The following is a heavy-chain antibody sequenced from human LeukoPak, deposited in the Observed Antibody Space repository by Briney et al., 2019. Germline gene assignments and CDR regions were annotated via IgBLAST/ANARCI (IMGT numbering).Heavy chain of an antibody. D-gene: IGHD2/OR15-2a*01. CDR1: GGSSCTYY. CDR2: IDHRDTT. V-gene: IGHV4-34*01. Sequence: PSETLSLTCAVSGGSSCTYYWSWVRQSPGERVEWIAEIDHRDTTNYNSFVNSLVTISVDTFKIQFPLKVRSLAAAATAVYYCARGPIVSDTGYFDFWGQGTLVTVS. J-gene: IGHJ4*03. CDR3: ARGPIVSDTGYFDF.